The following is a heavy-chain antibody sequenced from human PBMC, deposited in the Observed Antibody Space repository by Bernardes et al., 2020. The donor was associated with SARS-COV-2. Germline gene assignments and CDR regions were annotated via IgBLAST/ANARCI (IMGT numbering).Heavy chain of an antibody. D-gene: IGHD4-17*01. J-gene: IGHJ1*01. CDR1: GFTFSNSS. Sequence: GGSLRLSCVASGFTFSNSSIHWVRQVPGKGLVWVSRIKTDGSSANFADSVKGRFTISRDNAKNTVYLQMNSLRAEDTAVYYCTRRPNNDYGGLSWGQGTLVTVSS. CDR2: IKTDGSSA. CDR3: TRRPNNDYGGLS. V-gene: IGHV3-74*01.